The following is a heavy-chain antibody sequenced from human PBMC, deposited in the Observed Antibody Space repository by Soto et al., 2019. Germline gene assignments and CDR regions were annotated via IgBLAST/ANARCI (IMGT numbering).Heavy chain of an antibody. CDR2: INPNSGGT. CDR1: GYTFTGYY. D-gene: IGHD2-21*02. J-gene: IGHJ4*02. Sequence: QVQLVQSGAEVKKPGASVKVSCKASGYTFTGYYMHWVRQAPGQGLEWMGWINPNSGGTNYAQKIQGWVTMTRDTSISTAYMELSRLRSDDTAVYYCARGACGGDCYHLDYWGQGTLVTVPS. V-gene: IGHV1-2*04. CDR3: ARGACGGDCYHLDY.